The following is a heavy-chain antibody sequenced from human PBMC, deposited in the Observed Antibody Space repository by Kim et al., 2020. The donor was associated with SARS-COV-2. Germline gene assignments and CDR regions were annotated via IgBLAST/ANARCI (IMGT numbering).Heavy chain of an antibody. V-gene: IGHV3-23*01. J-gene: IGHJ4*02. Sequence: GRFIIPRDNSKNTLYLQMNSLRAEDTAVYYCSKDHHAMYYYDSSGYYFDYWGQGTLVTVSS. D-gene: IGHD3-22*01. CDR3: SKDHHAMYYYDSSGYYFDY.